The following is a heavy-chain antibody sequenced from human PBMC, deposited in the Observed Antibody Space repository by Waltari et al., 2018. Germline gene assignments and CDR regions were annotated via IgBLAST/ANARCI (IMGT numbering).Heavy chain of an antibody. J-gene: IGHJ6*03. CDR3: ARDAGGWLEKGYYYYMDV. D-gene: IGHD6-19*01. CDR1: GGSISRYY. V-gene: IGHV4-59*01. CDR2: IYYSGST. Sequence: QVQLQESGPGLVKPSETLSLTCTVSGGSISRYYWSWIRQPPGKGLEWIGYIYYSGSTNYNPSLKSRVTISVDTSKNQFSLKLSSVTAADTAVYYCARDAGGWLEKGYYYYMDVWGKGTTVTVSS.